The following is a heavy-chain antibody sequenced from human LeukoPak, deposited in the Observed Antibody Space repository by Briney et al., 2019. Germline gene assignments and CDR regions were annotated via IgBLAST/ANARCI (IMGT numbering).Heavy chain of an antibody. V-gene: IGHV3-7*01. CDR3: ARDKYGSSGPGPFDY. D-gene: IGHD3-22*01. Sequence: GGSLRLSCAASGFIFSNYWMSWVRQAPGKGLEWVAKIKQDGSEKYYVDSVKGRFTISRDNGKNSLYLQMNSLRAEDTAVYYCARDKYGSSGPGPFDYWGQGTLVTVSS. CDR2: IKQDGSEK. CDR1: GFIFSNYW. J-gene: IGHJ4*02.